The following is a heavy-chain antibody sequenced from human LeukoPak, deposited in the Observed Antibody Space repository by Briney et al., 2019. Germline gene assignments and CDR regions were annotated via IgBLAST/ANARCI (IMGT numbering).Heavy chain of an antibody. CDR2: MNPNSGNT. D-gene: IGHD3-10*01. CDR3: ARGRWDPGMVRGVITHWFDP. Sequence: ASVKVSCKASGYTFTSYDINWVRQATGQGLEWMGWMNPNSGNTGYAQKFQGRVTITRNTSISTAYMELSSLRSEDTAVYYCARGRWDPGMVRGVITHWFDPWGQGTLVTVSS. J-gene: IGHJ5*02. V-gene: IGHV1-8*03. CDR1: GYTFTSYD.